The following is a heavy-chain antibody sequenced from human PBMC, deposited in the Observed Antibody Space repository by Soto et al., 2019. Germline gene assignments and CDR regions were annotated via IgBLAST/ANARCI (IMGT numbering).Heavy chain of an antibody. V-gene: IGHV3-23*01. J-gene: IGHJ4*02. CDR2: ISGSGGST. Sequence: GGSLRLSCAASGFTFSSYAMSWVRQAPGKGLEWVSAISGSGGSTYYADSVKGRFTISRDNSKNTLYLQMNSLRAEDTAVYYCAIIPAPVVVVAATDFDYWGQGTLVTVSS. CDR3: AIIPAPVVVVAATDFDY. D-gene: IGHD2-15*01. CDR1: GFTFSSYA.